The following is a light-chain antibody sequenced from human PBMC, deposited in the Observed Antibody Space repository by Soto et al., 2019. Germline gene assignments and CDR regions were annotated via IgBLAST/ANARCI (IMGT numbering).Light chain of an antibody. CDR2: DTS. J-gene: IGKJ4*01. CDR3: QPYNNWPLT. V-gene: IGKV3-15*01. CDR1: QSVSSN. Sequence: EIVMPQSPATLSVSPGAGSTLSCRASQSVSSNLAWYQQKPGQTPRLLIYDTSTRATGVPTRFSGSRSGAEFTLTINSLQSEDFAVYYCQPYNNWPLTFGGGTKVDIK.